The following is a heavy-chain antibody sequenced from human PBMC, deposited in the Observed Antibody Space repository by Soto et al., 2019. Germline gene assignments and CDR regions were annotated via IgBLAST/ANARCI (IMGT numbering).Heavy chain of an antibody. J-gene: IGHJ6*02. CDR1: GFTVSSNY. D-gene: IGHD2-15*01. CDR3: ARIVVVAAYGMDV. Sequence: EVQLVKTGGGLIQPGGSLRLSCAASGFTVSSNYMSWVRQAPGKGLEWVSVIYSGGSTYYADSVKGRFTISRDNSKNTLYLQMNSLRAEDTAVYYCARIVVVAAYGMDVWGQGTTVTVSS. CDR2: IYSGGST. V-gene: IGHV3-53*02.